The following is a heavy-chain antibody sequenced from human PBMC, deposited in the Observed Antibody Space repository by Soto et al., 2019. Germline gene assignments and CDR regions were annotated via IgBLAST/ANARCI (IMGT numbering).Heavy chain of an antibody. J-gene: IGHJ6*01. CDR1: EFTFSSYA. V-gene: IGHV3-30-3*01. CDR2: ISFDGSNE. D-gene: IGHD2-15*01. CDR3: ARPIPRWSYHYGMDV. Sequence: QLVESGGRGVQPGRSLRLSCAASEFTFSSYAMHWVRQAPGRGLEWVALISFDGSNEYYADSVKGRFIISRDNSKNMVYLQMNSLRPDDTAIYYCARPIPRWSYHYGMDVWGPGTTVTVS.